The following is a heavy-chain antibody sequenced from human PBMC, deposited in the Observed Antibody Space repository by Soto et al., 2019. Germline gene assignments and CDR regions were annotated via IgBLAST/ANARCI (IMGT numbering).Heavy chain of an antibody. V-gene: IGHV1-18*01. CDR2: ISAYNGNT. CDR3: AREPNYFDY. CDR1: GYTFTSYG. J-gene: IGHJ4*02. Sequence: QVQLVQSGAEVKKPGASVKVSCKASGYTFTSYGISWVRQAPGQGLEWMGWISAYNGNTKYAQKPKXSXTMXTDTSTSTAYMELRSLRSDDTAVYYCAREPNYFDYWGQGTLVTVSS.